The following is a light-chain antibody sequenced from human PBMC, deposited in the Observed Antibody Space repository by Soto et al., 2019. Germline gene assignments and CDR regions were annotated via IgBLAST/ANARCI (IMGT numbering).Light chain of an antibody. CDR2: DVS. J-gene: IGLJ2*01. V-gene: IGLV2-14*03. Sequence: QSALTQPASVSGSPGQSITISCTGTSNDVGGYNYVSWYQQHPGKAPKVMIYDVSNRPSGISNRFSGSKSGNTASLTISGLQAEDEAHYYCSSYTSGSSPVVFGGGTKLTVL. CDR3: SSYTSGSSPVV. CDR1: SNDVGGYNY.